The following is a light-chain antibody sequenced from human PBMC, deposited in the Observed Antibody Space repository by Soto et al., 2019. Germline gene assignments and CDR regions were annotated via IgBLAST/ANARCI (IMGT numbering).Light chain of an antibody. CDR1: RSDVGFYNF. V-gene: IGLV2-8*01. Sequence: QSVVSQPRSASGSPGQSLTISCTGTRSDVGFYNFVSWYQQRPGKAPKLVIYEVTKRPSGVPDRFSGSKSGSTASLTVSGLQADDEADYYCASYAGTKIFVFGSGTKVTVL. CDR2: EVT. CDR3: ASYAGTKIFV. J-gene: IGLJ1*01.